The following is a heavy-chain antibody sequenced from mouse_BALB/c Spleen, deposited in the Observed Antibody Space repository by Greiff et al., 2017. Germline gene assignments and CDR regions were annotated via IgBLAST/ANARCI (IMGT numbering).Heavy chain of an antibody. CDR2: IDPANGNT. Sequence: EVQLQQSGAELVKPGASVKLSCTASGFNINDTYMHWVKQRPEQGLEWIGRIDPANGNTKYDPKFQGKATITADTSSNTAYLQLSSLTSEDTAVYYYCHYRYDGWFDYWGQGTLVTVSA. CDR3: CHYRYDGWFDY. CDR1: GFNINDTY. J-gene: IGHJ3*01. V-gene: IGHV14-3*02. D-gene: IGHD2-14*01.